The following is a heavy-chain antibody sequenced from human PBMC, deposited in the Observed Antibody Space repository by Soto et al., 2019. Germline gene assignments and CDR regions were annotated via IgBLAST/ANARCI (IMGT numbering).Heavy chain of an antibody. J-gene: IGHJ6*02. CDR1: GGSFSGYY. CDR3: ARHYGGNSSYGMDV. D-gene: IGHD4-17*01. V-gene: IGHV4-34*01. Sequence: SETLSLTCAVYGGSFSGYYWSWIRQPPGKGLEWIGEINHSGSTNYNPSLKSRVTISVDTSKNQFSLKLSSVTAADTAVYYCARHYGGNSSYGMDVWGQGTTVT. CDR2: INHSGST.